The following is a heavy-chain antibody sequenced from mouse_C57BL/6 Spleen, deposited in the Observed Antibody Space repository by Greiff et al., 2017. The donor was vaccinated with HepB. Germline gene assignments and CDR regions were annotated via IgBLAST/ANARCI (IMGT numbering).Heavy chain of an antibody. CDR2: IDPENGDT. V-gene: IGHV14-4*01. J-gene: IGHJ3*01. CDR1: GFNVKDDY. Sequence: VQLKQSGAELVRPGASVKLSCTASGFNVKDDYMHWVKQRPEQGLEWIGWIDPENGDTEYASKFQGKATITADTSSNTAYLQLSSLTSEDTAVYYCTTSGYYGSSVFAYWGQGTLVTVSA. D-gene: IGHD1-1*01. CDR3: TTSGYYGSSVFAY.